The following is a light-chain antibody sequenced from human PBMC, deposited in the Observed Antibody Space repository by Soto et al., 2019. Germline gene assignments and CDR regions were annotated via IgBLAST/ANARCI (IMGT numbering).Light chain of an antibody. V-gene: IGKV1-5*03. J-gene: IGKJ1*01. CDR3: QQYNDWPT. CDR1: QSHSTW. CDR2: KVS. Sequence: DIQMTQSPSSLSSSVGYRVIITCLASQSHSTWLAWYQQKPCKAPKLLVFKVSSLESGVPSRFSGSGSGTEFTLTINSLQSEDFVVYFCQQYNDWPTFGQGTKVDI.